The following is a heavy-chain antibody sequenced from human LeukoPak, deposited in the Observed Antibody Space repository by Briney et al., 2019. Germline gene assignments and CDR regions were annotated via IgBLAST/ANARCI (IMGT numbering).Heavy chain of an antibody. Sequence: GGSLRLSCATSGFTFDSYSMSWVRQAPQARGKGLEWVSTTGGGGGTTYYGDSVKGRFTISRETSKHTLYLQMNSLRAEDTAVYYCAKGGPYCARNDCPQTFDYWGQGTLVTVSS. CDR1: GFTFDSYS. V-gene: IGHV3-23*01. D-gene: IGHD2-21*01. CDR3: AKGGPYCARNDCPQTFDY. J-gene: IGHJ4*02. CDR2: TGGGGGTT.